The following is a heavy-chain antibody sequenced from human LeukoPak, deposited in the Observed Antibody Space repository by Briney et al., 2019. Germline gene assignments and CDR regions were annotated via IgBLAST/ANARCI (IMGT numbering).Heavy chain of an antibody. Sequence: GGSLRLSCAASGFTFSSHWMNWVRQAPGKGLEWVSSISSSSSYIYYADSVKGRFTISRDNAKNSLYLQMHSLRAEDTSVYYCARAGVNYDSSGYFPDDAFDIXGQGXMVT. CDR2: ISSSSSYI. V-gene: IGHV3-21*01. CDR1: GFTFSSHW. J-gene: IGHJ3*02. CDR3: ARAGVNYDSSGYFPDDAFDI. D-gene: IGHD3-22*01.